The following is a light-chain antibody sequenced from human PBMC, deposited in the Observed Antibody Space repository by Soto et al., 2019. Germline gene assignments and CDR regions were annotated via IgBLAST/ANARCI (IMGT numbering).Light chain of an antibody. V-gene: IGKV3-11*01. CDR1: QSVSSY. CDR3: QHRTNWPA. J-gene: IGKJ4*01. Sequence: VVLTQSPATLSLSPGERATLSCRASQSVSSYLAWYQQKPGQAPRLLIYDASNRATGIPARFSGSGSETDITLTISSLEPEDFAVYYCQHRTNWPAFGGGTKVDI. CDR2: DAS.